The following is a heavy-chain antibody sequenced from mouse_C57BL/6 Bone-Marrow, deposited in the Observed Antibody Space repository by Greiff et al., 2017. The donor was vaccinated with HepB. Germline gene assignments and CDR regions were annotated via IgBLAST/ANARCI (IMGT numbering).Heavy chain of an antibody. V-gene: IGHV2-2*01. Sequence: QVQLQQSGPGLVQPSQSLSITCTVSGFSLTSYGVHWVRQSPGKGLEWLGVIWSGGSTDYNAAFISRLSISKDNSKSQVFFKMNSLQADDTAIYYCAIYGSSYVNWFAYWGQGTLVTVSA. CDR3: AIYGSSYVNWFAY. J-gene: IGHJ3*01. CDR1: GFSLTSYG. D-gene: IGHD1-1*01. CDR2: IWSGGST.